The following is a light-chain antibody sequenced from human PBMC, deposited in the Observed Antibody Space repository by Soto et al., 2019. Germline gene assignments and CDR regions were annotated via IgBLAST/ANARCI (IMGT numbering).Light chain of an antibody. CDR3: QQYNNWPLT. V-gene: IGKV3-15*01. CDR2: GAS. CDR1: QSVSSN. J-gene: IGKJ4*01. Sequence: EIVMTQSPATLSVSPGERATLSCRASQSVSSNLAWYQQKPGQAPRLLIYGASTRATGIPARFSGSGSGTAFTLTIRILQSEDFAVYYCQQYNNWPLTFGGGTKVEIK.